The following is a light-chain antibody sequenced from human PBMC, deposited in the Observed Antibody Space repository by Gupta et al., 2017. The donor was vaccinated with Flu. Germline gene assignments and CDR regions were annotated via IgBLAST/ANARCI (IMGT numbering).Light chain of an antibody. V-gene: IGKV1-9*01. Sequence: PSFLSASVGDRVAITCRASQAISRSLAWYQQKSGEGPKLLIYAVSTLQTGVPSRFSGSGSGTEFTLTISRLQPEDFGIYYCQRFYTSPFTFGGGTKVEIK. CDR1: QAISRS. CDR3: QRFYTSPFT. J-gene: IGKJ4*02. CDR2: AVS.